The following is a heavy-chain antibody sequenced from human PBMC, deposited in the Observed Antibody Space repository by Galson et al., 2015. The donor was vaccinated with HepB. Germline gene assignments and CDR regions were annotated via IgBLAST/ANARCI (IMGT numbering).Heavy chain of an antibody. CDR2: ISAYNGNT. D-gene: IGHD2-2*01. Sequence: SVKVSCKASGYTFTSYGISWVRQAPGQGLEWMGWISAYNGNTNYAQKLQGRVTMTTDTSTSTAYMELRSLRSDDTAVYYCARDPYIVVVPAAMLINYYYYGMDVWGQGTTVTVSS. V-gene: IGHV1-18*01. CDR1: GYTFTSYG. J-gene: IGHJ6*02. CDR3: ARDPYIVVVPAAMLINYYYYGMDV.